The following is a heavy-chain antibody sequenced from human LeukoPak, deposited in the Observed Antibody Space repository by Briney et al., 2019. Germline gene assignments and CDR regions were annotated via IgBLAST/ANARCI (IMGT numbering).Heavy chain of an antibody. D-gene: IGHD3-10*01. CDR2: INHSGST. Sequence: SETLSLTCAVYGGSFSGYYWSWIRQPPGKGLEWIGEINHSGSTNYNPSLKSRVTISVDTSKNQFSLKLRSVTTADTAVYYCASRVPKQAVYYGSGSLRYWGQGTLVTVSS. V-gene: IGHV4-34*01. CDR3: ASRVPKQAVYYGSGSLRY. J-gene: IGHJ4*02. CDR1: GGSFSGYY.